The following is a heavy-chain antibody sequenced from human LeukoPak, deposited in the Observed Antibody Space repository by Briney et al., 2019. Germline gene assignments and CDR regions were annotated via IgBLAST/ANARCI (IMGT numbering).Heavy chain of an antibody. V-gene: IGHV1-69*05. CDR1: GGTFSSYA. CDR2: IIPIFGTA. D-gene: IGHD6-6*01. J-gene: IGHJ3*02. Sequence: SVKVSCKASGGTFSSYAISWVRQAPGQGLEWMGGIIPIFGTANYAQKFQGRVTITTDESTSTAYMELSSLRSEDTAVYYCARGTKARTAAFDIWGQGTMVTVSS. CDR3: ARGTKARTAAFDI.